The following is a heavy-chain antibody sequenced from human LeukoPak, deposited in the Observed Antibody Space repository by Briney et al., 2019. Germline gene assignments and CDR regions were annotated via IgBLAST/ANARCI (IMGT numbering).Heavy chain of an antibody. CDR2: ISGSGGST. J-gene: IGHJ3*02. D-gene: IGHD6-19*01. Sequence: GGSLRLSCAVSGFPLSSYDMSWVRQAPGKGLEWVSAISGSGGSTYYADSVKGRFTISRDNSKNTLYLQMNSLRAEDTAVYYCAKERAVALPTGAFDIWGQGTMVTVSS. V-gene: IGHV3-23*01. CDR1: GFPLSSYD. CDR3: AKERAVALPTGAFDI.